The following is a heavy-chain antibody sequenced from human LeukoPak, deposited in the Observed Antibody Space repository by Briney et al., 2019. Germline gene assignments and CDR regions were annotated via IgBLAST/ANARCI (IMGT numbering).Heavy chain of an antibody. CDR1: GYTFTGYY. J-gene: IGHJ4*02. Sequence: ASVKVSCKASGYTFTGYYMHWVRQAPGQGLEWMGWINHNSGGTNYAQKFQGRVTMTRDTSISTAYMELSRLRSDDTAVYYCARNVNCGGDCYSFFDYWGQGTLVTVSS. CDR2: INHNSGGT. V-gene: IGHV1-2*02. D-gene: IGHD2-21*02. CDR3: ARNVNCGGDCYSFFDY.